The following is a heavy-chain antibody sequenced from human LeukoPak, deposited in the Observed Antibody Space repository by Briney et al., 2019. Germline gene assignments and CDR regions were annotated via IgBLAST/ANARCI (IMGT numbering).Heavy chain of an antibody. CDR2: IYTSGSI. J-gene: IGHJ4*02. V-gene: IGHV4-61*02. CDR3: ARDIILWQQLAIDY. CDR1: GGSISSSSYS. D-gene: IGHD6-13*01. Sequence: SETLSLTCTVSGGSISSSSYSWSWIRQPAGKGLEWIGRIYTSGSINYNPSLKSRVTMSVDTSKNQFSLKLSSVTAADTAVYYCARDIILWQQLAIDYWGQGTLVTVSS.